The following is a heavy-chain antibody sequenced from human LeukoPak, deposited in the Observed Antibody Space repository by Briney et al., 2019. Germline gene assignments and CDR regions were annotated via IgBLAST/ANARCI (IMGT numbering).Heavy chain of an antibody. CDR1: GYRFTSYW. Sequence: GESLQISCQGSGYRFTSYWIGWVRQLPGKGLEWMGIIYPGDSDTRYSPSFQGQVTISADKSISTAYLQWSSLKASDTAMYYRARLPGGYYDSSGYYSFLDYWGQGTLVTVSS. CDR2: IYPGDSDT. D-gene: IGHD3-22*01. J-gene: IGHJ4*02. V-gene: IGHV5-51*01. CDR3: ARLPGGYYDSSGYYSFLDY.